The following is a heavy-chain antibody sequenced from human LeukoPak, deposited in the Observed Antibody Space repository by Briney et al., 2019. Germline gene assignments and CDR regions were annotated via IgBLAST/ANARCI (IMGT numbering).Heavy chain of an antibody. CDR2: ISSTSTYI. Sequence: GGSLRLSCAASGFTFNYYSMNWVRQAPGKGLEWVSSISSTSTYIYYADSLKGRFTISRDNAKNSLYLQMNSLRVEDTAIYYCARDWTSVGALTDYWGQGTLVTVSS. CDR1: GFTFNYYS. V-gene: IGHV3-21*01. J-gene: IGHJ4*02. D-gene: IGHD1-26*01. CDR3: ARDWTSVGALTDY.